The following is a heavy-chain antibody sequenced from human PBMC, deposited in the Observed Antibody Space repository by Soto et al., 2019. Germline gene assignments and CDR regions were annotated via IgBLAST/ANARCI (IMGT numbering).Heavy chain of an antibody. J-gene: IGHJ5*02. D-gene: IGHD3-10*01. V-gene: IGHV4-59*01. Sequence: PSETLSLTCTVSGCTISSYYWSWIRQPPGKGLEWIGYIYYSGSTNYNPSLKSRVTISVDTSKNQFSLKLSSVTAADTAVYYCARGYITMVRGVIIRTLNNWFDPWGQGTLVTVSS. CDR3: ARGYITMVRGVIIRTLNNWFDP. CDR2: IYYSGST. CDR1: GCTISSYY.